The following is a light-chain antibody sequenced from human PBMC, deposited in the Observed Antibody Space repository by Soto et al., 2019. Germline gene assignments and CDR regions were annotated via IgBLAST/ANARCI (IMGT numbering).Light chain of an antibody. J-gene: IGKJ1*01. CDR3: QQYGSSP. CDR2: GAS. Sequence: PGERATLSCRASQSVSSSYLAWYQQKPGQAPRLLIYGASSRATSIPDRFSGSGSGTDFTLTISRLEPEDFAVYYCQQYGSSPLGQGTKVEIK. V-gene: IGKV3-20*01. CDR1: QSVSSSY.